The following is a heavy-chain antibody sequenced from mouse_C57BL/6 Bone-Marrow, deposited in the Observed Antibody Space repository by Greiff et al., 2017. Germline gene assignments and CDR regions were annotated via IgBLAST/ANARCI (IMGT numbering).Heavy chain of an antibody. V-gene: IGHV1-63*01. CDR3: ARRGTTVVAADYFDY. CDR1: GYTFTNYW. J-gene: IGHJ2*01. Sequence: QVQLQQSGAELVRPGTSVKMSCKASGYTFTNYWIGWAKQRPGHGLEWIGDIYPGGGYTNYNEKFKGKATLTADKSSSPAYMQFSRLTSEDSAIXYGARRGTTVVAADYFDYWGQGTTLTVSS. D-gene: IGHD1-1*01. CDR2: IYPGGGYT.